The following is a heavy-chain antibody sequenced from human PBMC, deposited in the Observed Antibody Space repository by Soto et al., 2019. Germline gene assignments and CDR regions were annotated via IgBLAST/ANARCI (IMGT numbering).Heavy chain of an antibody. Sequence: QVQLQESGPGLVKPSQTLSLTCTVSGASMSSGGYYWTWIRQSPGKGLEWIGYIYYGGSTYYNPSLGSRVAISLDTSRSQFSLTLHSVTAADTAIYYCARDRHNNFFDPWGQGTLVTVSS. J-gene: IGHJ5*02. CDR2: IYYGGST. V-gene: IGHV4-31*03. CDR1: GASMSSGGYY. D-gene: IGHD6-6*01. CDR3: ARDRHNNFFDP.